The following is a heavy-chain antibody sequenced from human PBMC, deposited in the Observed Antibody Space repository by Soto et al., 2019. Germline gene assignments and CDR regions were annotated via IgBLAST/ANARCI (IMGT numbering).Heavy chain of an antibody. J-gene: IGHJ4*02. CDR3: ARSPGYYFDY. V-gene: IGHV4-31*03. Sequence: SETLSLTCTVSGGSIGSGGYYWSWIRQHPGKGLEWIGYIYYSGITYYNPSLKSRVTISVDTSKNQFSLKLSSVTAADTAVYYCARSPGYYFDYWGQGTLGIVSS. CDR2: IYYSGIT. CDR1: GGSIGSGGYY.